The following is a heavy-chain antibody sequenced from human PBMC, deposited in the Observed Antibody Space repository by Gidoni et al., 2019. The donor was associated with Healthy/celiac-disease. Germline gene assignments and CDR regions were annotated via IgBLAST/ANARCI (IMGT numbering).Heavy chain of an antibody. Sequence: QVQLVQSGAEVKKPGASVKVSCKASGYTFTGYYMHWVRQAPGQGLEWMGWINPNSGGTNYAQEFQGRVTMTRDTSISTAYMELSRLRSDDTAVYYCARDMAAHYGMDVWGQGTTVTVSS. CDR1: GYTFTGYY. CDR2: INPNSGGT. D-gene: IGHD6-19*01. V-gene: IGHV1-2*02. J-gene: IGHJ6*02. CDR3: ARDMAAHYGMDV.